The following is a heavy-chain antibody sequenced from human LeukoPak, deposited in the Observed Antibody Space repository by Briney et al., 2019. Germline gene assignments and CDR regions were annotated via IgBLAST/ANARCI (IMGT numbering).Heavy chain of an antibody. CDR1: GYTFTGYY. Sequence: GASVKVPCKASGYTFTGYYMHWVRQAPGQGLEWMGWINPDSGGTNYAQKLQGRVTMTRDTSISTAYMELSRLRSDDTAVYYCARDPPRYQLLSSPLPFDYWGQGTLVTVSS. V-gene: IGHV1-2*02. J-gene: IGHJ4*02. CDR2: INPDSGGT. D-gene: IGHD2-2*01. CDR3: ARDPPRYQLLSSPLPFDY.